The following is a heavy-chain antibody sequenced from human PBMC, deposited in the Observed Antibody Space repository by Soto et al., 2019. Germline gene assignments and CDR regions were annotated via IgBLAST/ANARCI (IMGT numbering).Heavy chain of an antibody. D-gene: IGHD2-15*01. V-gene: IGHV1-18*01. Sequence: GASVKVSCKTSGYTFNDFGITWVRQAPGLGLEWLGWIYSKAGKMNFAPKFQNRVIMTTDTSTSTAFMELTSLTFDDSAIYFCARDIAFDIDYWG. CDR2: IYSKAGKM. CDR3: ARDIAFDIDY. J-gene: IGHJ4*01. CDR1: GYTFNDFG.